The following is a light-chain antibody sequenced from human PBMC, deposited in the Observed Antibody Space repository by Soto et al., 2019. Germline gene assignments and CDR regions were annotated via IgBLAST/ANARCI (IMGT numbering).Light chain of an antibody. CDR3: QTWGTGSVV. CDR2: LNSDGSH. J-gene: IGLJ2*01. Sequence: QAVVTQSPSASASLGASVKLTCTLSSGHSRYGIAWHQQQPEKGPRYLMKLNSDGSHSKGDGIPDRFSGSSSGAERYLAISSLQSEDEADYYCQTWGTGSVVFGGGTKVTVL. V-gene: IGLV4-69*01. CDR1: SGHSRYG.